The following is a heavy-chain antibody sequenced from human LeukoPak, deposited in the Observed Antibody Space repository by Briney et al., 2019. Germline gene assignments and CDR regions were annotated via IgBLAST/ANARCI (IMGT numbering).Heavy chain of an antibody. CDR1: GYSFTSYW. CDR3: ARLGGVLAPFDP. D-gene: IGHD3-10*01. V-gene: IGHV5-51*01. J-gene: IGHJ5*02. CDR2: IYPGDSDT. Sequence: GESLKISCKGFGYSFTSYWIGWVRQMPGKGLEWVGIIYPGDSDTRYSPSFQGQVTFSADRSISPAYLQWSSLKAANTAMYYCARLGGVLAPFDPWGQGTLVTVSS.